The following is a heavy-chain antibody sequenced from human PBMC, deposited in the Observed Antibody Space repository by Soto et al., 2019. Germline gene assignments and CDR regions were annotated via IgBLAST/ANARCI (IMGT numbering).Heavy chain of an antibody. J-gene: IGHJ6*02. D-gene: IGHD1-1*01. CDR1: GYTFTSYA. CDR2: INAGNGNT. Sequence: QVQLVQSGAEVKKPGASVKVSCKASGYTFTSYAMHWVRQAPGQRLEWMGWINAGNGNTKYSQKFQGRVTITRDTSASTAYMELSSLRSEDTAVYYCARDLPCADDSYYYYGMDVWGQGTTVTVSS. CDR3: ARDLPCADDSYYYYGMDV. V-gene: IGHV1-3*01.